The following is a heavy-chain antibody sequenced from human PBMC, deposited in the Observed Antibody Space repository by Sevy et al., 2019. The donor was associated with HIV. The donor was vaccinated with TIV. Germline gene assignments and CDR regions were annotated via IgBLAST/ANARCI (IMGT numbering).Heavy chain of an antibody. CDR3: AKDDSLFYYVSSGYYWGGAFDI. V-gene: IGHV3-23*01. Sequence: GGSLRLSCAASGFTFSSYAMSWVRQAPGKGLEWVSAISGSGGSTYYADSVKGRFTISRDNSKNTLYLQMNSLRAEDTAVYYCAKDDSLFYYVSSGYYWGGAFDIWGQGTMVTVSS. J-gene: IGHJ3*02. CDR2: ISGSGGST. CDR1: GFTFSSYA. D-gene: IGHD3-22*01.